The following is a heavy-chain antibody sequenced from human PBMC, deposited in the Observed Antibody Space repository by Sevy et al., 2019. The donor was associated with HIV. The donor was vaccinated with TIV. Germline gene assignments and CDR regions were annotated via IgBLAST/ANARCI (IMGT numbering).Heavy chain of an antibody. D-gene: IGHD7-27*01. CDR1: GFTFSSHW. Sequence: GGSLRLSCAASGFTFSSHWMNWVRQAPGKGLEWVANINQGESQKFYVASVKGRFTISRDNAKNSLYLQMNSLRAEDTAVYYCARDPDPIPGVSFDIGGQGTMVTVSS. V-gene: IGHV3-7*01. J-gene: IGHJ3*02. CDR3: ARDPDPIPGVSFDI. CDR2: INQGESQK.